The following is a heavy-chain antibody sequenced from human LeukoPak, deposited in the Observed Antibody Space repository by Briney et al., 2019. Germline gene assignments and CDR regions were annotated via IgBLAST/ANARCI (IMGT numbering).Heavy chain of an antibody. J-gene: IGHJ3*02. D-gene: IGHD4-17*01. CDR3: ARDPVGDYFAFDI. V-gene: IGHV4-59*11. Sequence: SETLSLTCTVSGGSISSHYWSWIRQPPGKGLEWIGYIYYSGSTNYNPSLKSRVTISVDTSKNQFSLKLSSVTAADTAVYYCARDPVGDYFAFDIWGQGTMVTVSS. CDR2: IYYSGST. CDR1: GGSISSHY.